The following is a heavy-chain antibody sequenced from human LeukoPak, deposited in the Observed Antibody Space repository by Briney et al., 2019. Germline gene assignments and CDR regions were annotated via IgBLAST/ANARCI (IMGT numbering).Heavy chain of an antibody. D-gene: IGHD4-17*01. Sequence: SETLSLTCTVSGGSISSISYYWSWIRQPAGKGLKWIGRIYTSGSTNYNPSLKSRVTISVDTSKNQFSLRLSSVTAADTALYYCARAAVTTTYFDFWGQGTLVTVSS. J-gene: IGHJ4*02. CDR2: IYTSGST. CDR3: ARAAVTTTYFDF. CDR1: GGSISSISYY. V-gene: IGHV4-61*02.